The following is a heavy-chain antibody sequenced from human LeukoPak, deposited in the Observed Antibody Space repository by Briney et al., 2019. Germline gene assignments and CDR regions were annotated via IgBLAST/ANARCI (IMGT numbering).Heavy chain of an antibody. J-gene: IGHJ4*02. D-gene: IGHD3-10*01. V-gene: IGHV4-39*01. CDR3: AGVAYYESGNYYFDY. CDR1: GGSISSSSYY. CDR2: IYYSGGT. Sequence: SETLSLTCTVSGGSISSSSYYWAWIRQPPGKGLEWIGSIYYSGGTYYNPPLKSRVTISVDTSKNQFSLKLSSVTAADTAVYYGAGVAYYESGNYYFDYWGQGTLVTVSS.